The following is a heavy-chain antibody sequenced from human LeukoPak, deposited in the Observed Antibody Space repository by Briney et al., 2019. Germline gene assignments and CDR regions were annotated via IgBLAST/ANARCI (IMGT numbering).Heavy chain of an antibody. V-gene: IGHV4-38-2*02. Sequence: SETLSLTCTVSHYSISSNYYWGCIRQPPGKGLGWIGSIYHSGSTYYNPSLKSRVTISMDTSKNQFSLKLNSVTAADTAVYDCAGSSGYMSYWGQGTLVTVSS. CDR1: HYSISSNYY. J-gene: IGHJ4*02. CDR2: IYHSGST. CDR3: AGSSGYMSY. D-gene: IGHD3-22*01.